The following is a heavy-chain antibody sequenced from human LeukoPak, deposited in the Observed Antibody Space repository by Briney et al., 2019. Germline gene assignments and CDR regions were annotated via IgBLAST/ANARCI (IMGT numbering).Heavy chain of an antibody. CDR2: IYTSGST. V-gene: IGHV4-61*02. CDR3: ARDRQQLGFDP. Sequence: SETLSLTCTVSGGSISSGSYYWSWIRQPAGKGLEWIGRIYTSGSTNYNPSLKSRVTISVDTSKNQFSLKLSSVTAADTAVYYCARDRQQLGFDPWGQGTLVTVSS. CDR1: GGSISSGSYY. D-gene: IGHD6-13*01. J-gene: IGHJ5*02.